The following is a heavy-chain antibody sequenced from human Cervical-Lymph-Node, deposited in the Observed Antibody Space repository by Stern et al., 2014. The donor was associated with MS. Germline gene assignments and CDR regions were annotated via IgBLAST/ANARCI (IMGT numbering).Heavy chain of an antibody. Sequence: DQLVQSGGGLVQPGGSLKVSCAASGFTFSASVIHWVRQASGKGLEWVGRIRNNGKNYATAYAVSVKGRFTISRDDSKNTAYLHMNSLKAEDTAVYYCAPSSAIWGRGTMVTVSS. J-gene: IGHJ3*02. CDR2: IRNNGKNYAT. CDR3: APSSAI. CDR1: GFTFSASV. V-gene: IGHV3-73*01.